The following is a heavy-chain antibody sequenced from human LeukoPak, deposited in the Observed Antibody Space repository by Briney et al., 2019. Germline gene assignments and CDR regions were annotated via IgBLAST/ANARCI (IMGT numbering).Heavy chain of an antibody. V-gene: IGHV1-46*01. D-gene: IGHD2-2*01. CDR2: INPSGGST. CDR3: ARGGGDIVVVPAAIGVHAFDI. Sequence: ASVKVSCKASGYTFTKYYMDWVRQAPGQGLEWMGIINPSGGSTSYAQKFQGRVAMTRDTSTSTVYMELSSLRSEDTAVYYCARGGGDIVVVPAAIGVHAFDIWGQGTMVTVSS. J-gene: IGHJ3*02. CDR1: GYTFTKYY.